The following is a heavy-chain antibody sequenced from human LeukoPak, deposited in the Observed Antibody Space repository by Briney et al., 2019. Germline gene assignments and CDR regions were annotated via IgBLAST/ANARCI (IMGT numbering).Heavy chain of an antibody. CDR2: IYYSGST. D-gene: IGHD3-3*01. V-gene: IGHV4-59*12. J-gene: IGHJ5*02. CDR3: ARAGFWSGSNWFDP. Sequence: SETLXLTCTVSGGSISSYYWSWLRQPPGKGLEWIGYIYYSGSTNYNPSLTSRVTISVDTSKNQFSLKLSSVTAADTAVYYCARAGFWSGSNWFDPWGQGTLVTVSS. CDR1: GGSISSYY.